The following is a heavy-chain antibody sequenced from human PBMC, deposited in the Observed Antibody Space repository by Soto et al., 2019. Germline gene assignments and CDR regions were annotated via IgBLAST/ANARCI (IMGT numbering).Heavy chain of an antibody. D-gene: IGHD4-17*01. J-gene: IGHJ4*02. Sequence: QVQLVQSGAEVKKPGCSVKVSCKTSGGTFSKYTITWVRLAPGQGLEWMGRIIPILDIANYAKKFQGRVTITADKSTSTAYMELSSLRSEDTAVYYCARDVGLGPVTVSTHVDYWGQGTLVIVSS. V-gene: IGHV1-69*08. CDR3: ARDVGLGPVTVSTHVDY. CDR2: IIPILDIA. CDR1: GGTFSKYT.